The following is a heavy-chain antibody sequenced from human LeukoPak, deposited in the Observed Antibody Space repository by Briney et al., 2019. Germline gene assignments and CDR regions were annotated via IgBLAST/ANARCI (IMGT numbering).Heavy chain of an antibody. J-gene: IGHJ4*02. CDR1: GYFISSGHY. CDR3: ARQGLTSRSKLFGQRYLVGATCDY. CDR2: LYHSGIT. D-gene: IGHD1-26*01. Sequence: PSETLSLTCTVSGYFISSGHYWGWIRQPPGKGMEWIGSLYHSGITYYNPSLKSRVTISVDTSKNQFSLKLSSVTAADTAVYYCARQGLTSRSKLFGQRYLVGATCDYWGQGTLVTVSS. V-gene: IGHV4-38-2*02.